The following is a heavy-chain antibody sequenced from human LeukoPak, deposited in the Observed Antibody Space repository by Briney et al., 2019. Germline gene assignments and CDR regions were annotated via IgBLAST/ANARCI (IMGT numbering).Heavy chain of an antibody. CDR1: GFTFSSYA. V-gene: IGHV3-30-3*01. Sequence: PGGSLRLSCAASGFTFSSYAMHWVRQAPGKELEWVAVISYDGSNKYYADSVKGRFTISRDNSKNTLYLQMNSLRAEDTAVYYCAKADCGNIGCYVKDYWGQGTLVTVSS. CDR2: ISYDGSNK. J-gene: IGHJ4*02. D-gene: IGHD2-2*01. CDR3: AKADCGNIGCYVKDY.